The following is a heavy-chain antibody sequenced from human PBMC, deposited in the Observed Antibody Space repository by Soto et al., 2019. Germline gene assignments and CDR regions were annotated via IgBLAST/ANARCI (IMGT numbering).Heavy chain of an antibody. V-gene: IGHV1-18*01. D-gene: IGHD2-2*01. J-gene: IGHJ6*03. CDR3: AGVGYQLLSPYYYYYMGV. Sequence: QVQLMQSGAEVKKPGASVKVSCKASDYSFANFGVTWVRQAPGQGLEWMGWIGANSGNTNYAQKFQGRVTMTTDTSTNTTYMELGSLRSDDTAVYYCAGVGYQLLSPYYYYYMGVWGKGTSVTVSS. CDR2: IGANSGNT. CDR1: DYSFANFG.